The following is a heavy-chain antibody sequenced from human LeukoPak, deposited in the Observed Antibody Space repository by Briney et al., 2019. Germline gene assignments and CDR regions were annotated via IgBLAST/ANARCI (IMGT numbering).Heavy chain of an antibody. CDR3: ARTNAVFSDAFDI. V-gene: IGHV4-30-2*01. CDR1: GGSISSGGYS. D-gene: IGHD2-21*01. Sequence: SQTLSLTCAVSGGSISSGGYSWSWIRQPPGKGLEWIGYIYHSGSTYYNPSLKSRVTISVDTSKNQFSLKLSSVTAADTAVYYCARTNAVFSDAFDIWGQGTMVTVSS. J-gene: IGHJ3*02. CDR2: IYHSGST.